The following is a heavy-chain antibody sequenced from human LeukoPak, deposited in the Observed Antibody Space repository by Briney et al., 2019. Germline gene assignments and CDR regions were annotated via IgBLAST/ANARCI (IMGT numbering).Heavy chain of an antibody. Sequence: SETLSLTCTVSGGSISSSSYYWGWIRQPPGKGLEWIGSIYYSGSTYYNPSLKSRVTISVDTSKNQFSLKLSSVTAADTAVYYCARGPSRRITIFGVARSTNYYYYGMDVWGQGTTVTVSS. CDR3: ARGPSRRITIFGVARSTNYYYYGMDV. V-gene: IGHV4-39*07. CDR1: GGSISSSSYY. CDR2: IYYSGST. J-gene: IGHJ6*02. D-gene: IGHD3-3*01.